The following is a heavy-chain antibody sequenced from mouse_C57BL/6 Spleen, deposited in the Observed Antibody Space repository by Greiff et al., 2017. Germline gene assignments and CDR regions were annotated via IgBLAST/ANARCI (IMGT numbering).Heavy chain of an antibody. J-gene: IGHJ3*01. V-gene: IGHV1-69*01. CDR3: ARSSDSSGYGFAY. CDR2: IDPSDSYT. CDR1: GYTFTSYW. D-gene: IGHD3-2*02. Sequence: QVQLQQPGAELVMPGASVKLSCKASGYTFTSYWMHWVKQRPGQGLEWIGEIDPSDSYTNYNQKFKGKSTMTVAKSSSTAYMQLSSLTSEASAVFSCARSSDSSGYGFAYWGQVTLVTVSA.